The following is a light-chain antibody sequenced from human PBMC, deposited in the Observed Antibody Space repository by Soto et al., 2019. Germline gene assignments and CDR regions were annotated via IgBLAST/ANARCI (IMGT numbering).Light chain of an antibody. Sequence: EIVLTQSPATLSLSPGERATLSCRASQSVRSYLAWYQQKPGQAPRLLIYDASNRATGIPARFSGSGSGTDFTLTISRLEPEDFAVYYCQQRRNWPRTFGQGTKLEIK. CDR2: DAS. CDR3: QQRRNWPRT. V-gene: IGKV3-11*01. CDR1: QSVRSY. J-gene: IGKJ2*01.